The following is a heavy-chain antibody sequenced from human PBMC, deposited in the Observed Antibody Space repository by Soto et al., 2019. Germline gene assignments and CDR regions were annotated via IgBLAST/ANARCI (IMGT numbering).Heavy chain of an antibody. CDR3: ARGCGTVTAGSWTYYYYMDV. V-gene: IGHV4-34*01. D-gene: IGHD4-17*01. CDR1: CGSFSGYY. J-gene: IGHJ6*03. CDR2: INHSGST. Sequence: SETLSLTCAVYCGSFSGYYWSWIRQPPGKGLEWIGEINHSGSTNYNPSLKSRVTISVDTSKNQFSLKLSSVTAADTAVYYCARGCGTVTAGSWTYYYYMDVWGKGTTVTVSS.